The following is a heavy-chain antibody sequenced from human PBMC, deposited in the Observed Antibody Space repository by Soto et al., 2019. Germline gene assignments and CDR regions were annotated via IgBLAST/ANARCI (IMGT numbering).Heavy chain of an antibody. CDR1: GGSISSSNW. CDR3: ACTLNLYDSNWNGDY. Sequence: QVQLQESGPGLVKPSGTLSLTCAVSGGSISSSNWWSWVRQPPGKGLEWIGEIYHSGSTNYNPSLKSRVTISVDKSKNQFSLKLSSVTAADTAVYYCACTLNLYDSNWNGDYWGQGTLVTVSS. D-gene: IGHD1-20*01. CDR2: IYHSGST. V-gene: IGHV4-4*02. J-gene: IGHJ4*02.